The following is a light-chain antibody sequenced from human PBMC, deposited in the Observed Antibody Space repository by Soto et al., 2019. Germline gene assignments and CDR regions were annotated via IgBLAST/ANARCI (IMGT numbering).Light chain of an antibody. V-gene: IGKV1-17*01. CDR2: ATS. Sequence: MRSAQAPSTLYTSVGDSVTTTCRAIQAIWSPYIGWYQHKVGRPPKRLIYATSTLQSGVPWRFSGSGSGTDFTLTISCLQPEDFAVYYCEQRSNWLSSGGGTKA. J-gene: IGKJ4*01. CDR1: QAIWSP. CDR3: EQRSNWLS.